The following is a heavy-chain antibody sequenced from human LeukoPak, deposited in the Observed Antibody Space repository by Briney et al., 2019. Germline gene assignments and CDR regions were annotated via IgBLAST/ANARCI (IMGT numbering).Heavy chain of an antibody. Sequence: GGSLRLSCAASGFTFSSYAMSWVRQAPGKGLEWVSAISGSGGSTYYADSVKGRFTISRDNSKNTLYLQMNSLRAEDTAVYYCAIQHSSGWYGYYYYGMDVWGQGTLVTVSS. CDR1: GFTFSSYA. CDR2: ISGSGGST. J-gene: IGHJ6*02. V-gene: IGHV3-23*01. CDR3: AIQHSSGWYGYYYYGMDV. D-gene: IGHD6-19*01.